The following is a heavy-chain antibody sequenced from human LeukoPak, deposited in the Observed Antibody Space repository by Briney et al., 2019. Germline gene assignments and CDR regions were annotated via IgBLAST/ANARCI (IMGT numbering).Heavy chain of an antibody. CDR3: VRSPQIAP. J-gene: IGHJ5*02. CDR2: ILNGVTSY. Sequence: PSETLSLTCTVSGGSISTYYWSWVRQPPGQGLEWIGYILNGVTSYTYNPSLQSRVTISVDRSKNQFFLKITSVTAADTATYYCVRSPQIAPWGQGILVTVSS. V-gene: IGHV4-59*13. CDR1: GGSISTYY.